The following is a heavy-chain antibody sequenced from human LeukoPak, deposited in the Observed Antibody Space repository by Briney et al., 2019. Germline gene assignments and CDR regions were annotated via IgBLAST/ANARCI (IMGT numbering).Heavy chain of an antibody. J-gene: IGHJ4*02. CDR2: MNPNTGGA. V-gene: IGHV1-2*02. Sequence: ASVKVSCKASGYTFTNYYLHWVRQAPGQGFEWMGGMNPNTGGANYAQKFQGRVTMTRDTSISTAYMELSRLRSDDTAVYYCARGTSIVGATDDYFDYWRQGTLVTVSS. CDR3: ARGTSIVGATDDYFDY. D-gene: IGHD1-26*01. CDR1: GYTFTNYY.